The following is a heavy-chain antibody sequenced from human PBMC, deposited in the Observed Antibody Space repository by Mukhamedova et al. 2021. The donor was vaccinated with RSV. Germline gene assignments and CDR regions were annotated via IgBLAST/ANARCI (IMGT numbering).Heavy chain of an antibody. V-gene: IGHV5-10-1*01. CDR2: IDPSDSYT. Sequence: GKGLEWMGRIDPSDSYTNYSPSFQCHVTISADKSISTAYLQWSSLKASDTAMYYCARADWVAGTRRGYYFDYWGQGTLVTVSS. CDR3: ARADWVAGTRRGYYFDY. D-gene: IGHD1/OR15-1a*01. J-gene: IGHJ4*02.